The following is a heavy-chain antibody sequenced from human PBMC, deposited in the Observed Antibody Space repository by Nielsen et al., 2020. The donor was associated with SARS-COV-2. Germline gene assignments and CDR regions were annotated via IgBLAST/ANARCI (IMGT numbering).Heavy chain of an antibody. D-gene: IGHD5-12*01. CDR3: AREASGYDHYKYGMDV. Sequence: SETLSLTCTVSGASISSGGYFWSWIRQHPGKGLEWIGYIYFTGRTSYNPSFKSRVAMSVDTSKNQFSLDLKSVTAADTAVYYCAREASGYDHYKYGMDVWGLGATVTVSS. CDR1: GASISSGGYF. V-gene: IGHV4-31*03. J-gene: IGHJ6*02. CDR2: IYFTGRT.